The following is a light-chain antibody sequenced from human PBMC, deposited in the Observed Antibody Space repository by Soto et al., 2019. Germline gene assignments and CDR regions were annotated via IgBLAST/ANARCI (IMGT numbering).Light chain of an antibody. CDR2: GAS. J-gene: IGKJ1*01. CDR1: QGIRTD. Sequence: AVQLTRSPSSLSASVGDRVTITCRASQGIRTDLGWYQQSPGKAPKVLIFGASTSQSGVPSRFSGSGSGTDFTLTISSLQPEDSATYYCLQDYSYPRTFGQGTKVDIK. V-gene: IGKV1-6*01. CDR3: LQDYSYPRT.